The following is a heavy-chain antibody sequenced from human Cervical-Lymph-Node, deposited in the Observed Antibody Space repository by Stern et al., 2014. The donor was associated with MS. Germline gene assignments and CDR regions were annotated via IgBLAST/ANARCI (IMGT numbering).Heavy chain of an antibody. CDR2: IDTKTGNP. Sequence: QVQLVQSGSELKKPGASVKISCRTSGYTFNAYALNWVRQAPGQGLEWMGWIDTKTGNPTYGTGFTGRFVFSLDTSVSTTHLQITNLKPGDTAIYYCARTLDLDFWGQGTLVTVSS. CDR3: ARTLDLDF. V-gene: IGHV7-4-1*02. CDR1: GYTFNAYA. D-gene: IGHD3-9*01. J-gene: IGHJ4*02.